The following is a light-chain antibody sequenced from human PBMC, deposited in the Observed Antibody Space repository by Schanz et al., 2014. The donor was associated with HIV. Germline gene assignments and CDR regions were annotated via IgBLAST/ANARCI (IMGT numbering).Light chain of an antibody. Sequence: DIQMTQSPSALSASLRDRVTITCRASQTVFTDLAWYQQKPGEAPKLLIYRASKLDSGVPSRFSGSGSGTDFTLTISSLQSDDFATYYCQQYDRSSWTFGLGTKVETK. CDR2: RAS. CDR1: QTVFTD. CDR3: QQYDRSSWT. V-gene: IGKV1-5*03. J-gene: IGKJ1*01.